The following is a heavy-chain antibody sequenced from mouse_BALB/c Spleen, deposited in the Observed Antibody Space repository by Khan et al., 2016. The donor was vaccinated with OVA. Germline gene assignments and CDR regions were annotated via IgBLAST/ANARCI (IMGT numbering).Heavy chain of an antibody. CDR1: GFALSSYG. D-gene: IGHD2-2*01. V-gene: IGHV2-3*01. CDR3: ARFVCSGYDRYAMDY. J-gene: IGHJ4*01. CDR2: IWGDGST. Sequence: QVQLKESGPGLVAPSQSLSITCSVSGFALSSYGVSWIRQPPGKGLEWLGIIWGDGSTNFHSGLRSRLSISKDNSKSQAFLKLNSLQIYDTATYSCARFVCSGYDRYAMDYWGQGTSGTVSS.